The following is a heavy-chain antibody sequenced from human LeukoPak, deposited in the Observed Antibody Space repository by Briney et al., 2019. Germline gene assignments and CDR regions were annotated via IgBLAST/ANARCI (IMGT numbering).Heavy chain of an antibody. J-gene: IGHJ3*02. V-gene: IGHV3-30-3*01. CDR1: GFTFSSYA. Sequence: HPGGSLRLSCAASGFTFSSYAMSWVRQAPGKGLEWVAVISYDGSNKYYADSVKGRFTISRDNSKNTLYLQMNSLRAEDTAVYYCARGGFDIWGQGTMVTVSS. CDR3: ARGGFDI. CDR2: ISYDGSNK.